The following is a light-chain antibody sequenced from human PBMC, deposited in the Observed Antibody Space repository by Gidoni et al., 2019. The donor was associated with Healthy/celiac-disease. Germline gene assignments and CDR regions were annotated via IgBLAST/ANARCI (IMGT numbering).Light chain of an antibody. J-gene: IGLJ3*02. V-gene: IGLV1-40*01. CDR1: SSNIGAGYD. CDR3: QSYGSSLSGFWV. CDR2: GNS. Sequence: QSVLTQPPSVSGAPGHRVTISCTGSSSNIGAGYDVHWYQQLPGTAPKLLIYGNSNRPSGVPDRFSGSKSGTSASLAITGLQAEDEADYYCQSYGSSLSGFWVFGGGTKLTVL.